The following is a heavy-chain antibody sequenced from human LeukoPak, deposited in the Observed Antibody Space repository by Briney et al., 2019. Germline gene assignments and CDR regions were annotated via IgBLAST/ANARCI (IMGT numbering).Heavy chain of an antibody. CDR2: ISGSGGST. J-gene: IGHJ4*02. Sequence: GGSLRLSCAASGFTLSSYAMSWVRQAPGKGLEWVSAISGSGGSTYYADSVKGRFTISRDNSKNTLYLQMNSLRAEDTAVYYCAKGRGVLRYFDWLLFAYWGQGTLVTVSS. V-gene: IGHV3-23*01. D-gene: IGHD3-9*01. CDR1: GFTLSSYA. CDR3: AKGRGVLRYFDWLLFAY.